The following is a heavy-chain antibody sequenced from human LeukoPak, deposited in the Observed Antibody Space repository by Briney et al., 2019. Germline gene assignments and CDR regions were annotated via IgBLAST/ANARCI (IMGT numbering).Heavy chain of an antibody. Sequence: ASVKVSCKASGYTFPGYYMHWVRQAPGQGLEWMGWLNPNSGGTKYVQKFQGRVTMTRDTSISTAYMELGRLTSDDTAVYYCARFEDRGLVPAAFYWGQGTLVTVSS. V-gene: IGHV1-2*02. CDR1: GYTFPGYY. J-gene: IGHJ4*02. CDR2: LNPNSGGT. D-gene: IGHD2-2*01. CDR3: ARFEDRGLVPAAFY.